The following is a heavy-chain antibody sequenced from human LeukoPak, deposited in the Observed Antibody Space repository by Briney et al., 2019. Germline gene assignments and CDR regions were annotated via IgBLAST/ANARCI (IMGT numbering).Heavy chain of an antibody. CDR1: GFTFDDYA. Sequence: PGGSLRLSCAASGFTFDDYAMHWVRQAPGKGLEWVSLISGDGGSTYYADSVKGRFTNSRDNSKNSLYLQMNSLRTEDTALYYCAKDWGAYYDSSGFYSGDFDYWGQGTLVTVSS. J-gene: IGHJ4*02. CDR2: ISGDGGST. CDR3: AKDWGAYYDSSGFYSGDFDY. D-gene: IGHD3-22*01. V-gene: IGHV3-43*02.